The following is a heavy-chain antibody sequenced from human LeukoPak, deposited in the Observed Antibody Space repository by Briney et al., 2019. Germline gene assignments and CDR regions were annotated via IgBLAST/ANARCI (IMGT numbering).Heavy chain of an antibody. CDR1: GFTFSRYG. Sequence: GGSLRLSCAASGFTFSRYGMYWVRQAPGKGLEWVAVISYDGSNKYYADSVKGRFTISRDNSKNTLYLQMNSLRAEDTAVYYCCGSTIGYWGQGTLVTVSS. D-gene: IGHD2-2*01. CDR2: ISYDGSNK. J-gene: IGHJ4*02. CDR3: CGSTIGY. V-gene: IGHV3-30*03.